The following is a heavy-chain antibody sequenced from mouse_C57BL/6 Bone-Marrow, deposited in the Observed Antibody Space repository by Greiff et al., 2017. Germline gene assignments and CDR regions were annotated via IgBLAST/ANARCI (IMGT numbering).Heavy chain of an antibody. CDR1: GFTFSSYT. V-gene: IGHV5-9*04. Sequence: EVQGVESGGGLVKPGGSLKLSCAASGFTFSSYTMSWVRQTPEKRLEWVATISGGGGNTYYSDSVKGRFSFSSANAKYTLYLQMSRLRSEDTGMYYCARPINWAFFAYWGQGTLVTVSA. CDR3: ARPINWAFFAY. D-gene: IGHD4-1*01. J-gene: IGHJ3*01. CDR2: ISGGGGNT.